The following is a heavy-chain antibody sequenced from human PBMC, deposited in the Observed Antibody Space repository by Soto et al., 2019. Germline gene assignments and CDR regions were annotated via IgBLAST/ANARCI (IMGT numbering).Heavy chain of an antibody. J-gene: IGHJ4*02. CDR1: GGSISSSNYY. CDR3: ATRSPAFDY. V-gene: IGHV4-39*01. Sequence: ETLSLTCTVSGGSISSSNYYWGWIRQPPGKGLEWIGSIYYSGSTYHNPPLKGRFTISRDNAKNSLFLQMNSLRAEDTAVYYCATRSPAFDYWGQGTLVTVSS. CDR2: IYYSGST.